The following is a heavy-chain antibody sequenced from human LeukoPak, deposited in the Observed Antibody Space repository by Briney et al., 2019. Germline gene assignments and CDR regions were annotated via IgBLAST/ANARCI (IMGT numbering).Heavy chain of an antibody. Sequence: SVKVSCKASGGTFSTYAITWVRQAPGQGLEWMGGIIPLFGTANYAQKLQGRVTITADESTTTAYMELSSLRSEDTAVYYCAREYFDSWTRFDSWDQGTLVTVSS. D-gene: IGHD3-9*01. CDR3: AREYFDSWTRFDS. J-gene: IGHJ4*02. CDR1: GGTFSTYA. CDR2: IIPLFGTA. V-gene: IGHV1-69*13.